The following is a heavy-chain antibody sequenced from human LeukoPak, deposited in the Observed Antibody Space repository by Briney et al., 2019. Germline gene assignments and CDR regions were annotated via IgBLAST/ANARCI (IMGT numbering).Heavy chain of an antibody. V-gene: IGHV3-30*03. Sequence: PGRSLRLSCAASGFTFSSYGMHWVRQAPGEGLEWVAVISYDGSNKYYADSVKGRFTISRDNSKNTLYLQMNSLRAEDTAVYYCASSAEQWLAQPLDYWGQGTLVTVSS. J-gene: IGHJ4*02. D-gene: IGHD6-19*01. CDR1: GFTFSSYG. CDR2: ISYDGSNK. CDR3: ASSAEQWLAQPLDY.